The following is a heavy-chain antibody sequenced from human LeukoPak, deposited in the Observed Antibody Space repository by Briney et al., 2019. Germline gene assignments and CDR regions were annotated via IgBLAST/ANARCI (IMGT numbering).Heavy chain of an antibody. V-gene: IGHV3-23*01. CDR2: ISGSGGST. CDR1: GFTFRNYA. D-gene: IGHD3-16*01. Sequence: GGSLRLSCAASGFTFRNYAMSWVRQAPGKGLEWVSAISGSGGSTYYADSVKGRFTISRDNSKNTLYLQMNSLRAEDTAVYYCAKDLRSYGVYYFDYWGQGTLVTVSS. J-gene: IGHJ4*02. CDR3: AKDLRSYGVYYFDY.